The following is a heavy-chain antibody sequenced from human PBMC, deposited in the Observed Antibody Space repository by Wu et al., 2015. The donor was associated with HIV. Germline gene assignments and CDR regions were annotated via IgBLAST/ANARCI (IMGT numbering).Heavy chain of an antibody. CDR2: INPNGGST. CDR1: GYTFTSFY. D-gene: IGHD3-9*01. Sequence: QVQLAQSGAEVKKPGASVKVSCKASGYTFTSFYVHWVRQAPGQGPEWMGLINPNGGSTTYAKKFQGRVTMTRYTSTSTVYMELSSLTSEDTATYYCARWARDYDILTGYIGGAFDIWGQGTMVTVSS. J-gene: IGHJ3*02. V-gene: IGHV1-46*01. CDR3: ARWARDYDILTGYIGGAFDI.